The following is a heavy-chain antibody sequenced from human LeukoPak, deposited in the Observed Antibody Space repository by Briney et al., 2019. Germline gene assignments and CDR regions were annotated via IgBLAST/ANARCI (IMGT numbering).Heavy chain of an antibody. CDR1: GGSISSYY. CDR3: ARSGSYAAAGDY. V-gene: IGHV4-59*08. J-gene: IGHJ4*02. Sequence: SETLSLTCTVSGGSISSYYLNWIRRPPGKGLEWIGYIYYSGSTNYNPSLKSRVTISLDTSKNQFSLKLSSVTAADTAVYYCARSGSYAAAGDYWGQGTLVTVSS. D-gene: IGHD2-15*01. CDR2: IYYSGST.